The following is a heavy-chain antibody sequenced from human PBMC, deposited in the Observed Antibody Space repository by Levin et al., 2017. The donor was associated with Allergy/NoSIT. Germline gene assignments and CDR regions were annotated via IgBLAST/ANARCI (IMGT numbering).Heavy chain of an antibody. CDR3: TRDPQLRYGPTGDSFDY. J-gene: IGHJ4*02. CDR1: GFTFGDYA. CDR2: IRSKAYGGTT. D-gene: IGHD1-1*01. V-gene: IGHV3-49*03. Sequence: GESLKISCTASGFTFGDYAMSWFRQAPGKGLEWVGFIRSKAYGGTTEYAASVKGRFTISRDDSKSIAYLQMNSLKTEDTAVYYCTRDPQLRYGPTGDSFDYWGQGTLVTVSS.